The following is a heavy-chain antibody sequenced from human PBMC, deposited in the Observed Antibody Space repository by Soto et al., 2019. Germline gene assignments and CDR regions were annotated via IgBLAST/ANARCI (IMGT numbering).Heavy chain of an antibody. J-gene: IGHJ3*02. Sequence: QVQLQESGPGLVKPSETLSLTCTVSGGSISSYYWSWIRQPAGKGLEWIGRIYTSGSTNYNPSLKSRVPMSVDTSKNQFSLKLSSVTAADTAVYYCARGDPMTPPIDAFDIWGQGTMVTVSS. CDR1: GGSISSYY. CDR3: ARGDPMTPPIDAFDI. D-gene: IGHD3-22*01. CDR2: IYTSGST. V-gene: IGHV4-4*07.